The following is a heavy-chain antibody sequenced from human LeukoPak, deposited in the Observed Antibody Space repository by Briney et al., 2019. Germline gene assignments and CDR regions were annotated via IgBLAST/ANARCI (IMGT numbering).Heavy chain of an antibody. J-gene: IGHJ4*02. CDR2: IKHDGSEK. CDR1: GFTFSSYW. D-gene: IGHD2-21*01. V-gene: IGHV3-7*02. Sequence: GGSLRLSCAASGFTFSSYWMSWVRQGPGRGLEWVAHIKHDGSEKYYVDSVEGRFTISRDNAKNSLYLQMNSLRAEDTAVCYCATAIRGPTGPWGQGTLVTVSS. CDR3: ATAIRGPTGP.